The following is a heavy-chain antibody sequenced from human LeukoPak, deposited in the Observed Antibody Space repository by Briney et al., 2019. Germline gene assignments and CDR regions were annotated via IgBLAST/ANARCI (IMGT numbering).Heavy chain of an antibody. J-gene: IGHJ5*02. Sequence: PSQTLSLTCTVSGGSIRSYHWSWIRQPPGKGLEWIGHIYYSGSTNYNPSLKSRVTISVDTSKNQFSLKLSSVTAADTAVYYCARDYHRDNWFDPWGQGTLVTVSS. CDR1: GGSIRSYH. CDR3: ARDYHRDNWFDP. CDR2: IYYSGST. V-gene: IGHV4-59*01.